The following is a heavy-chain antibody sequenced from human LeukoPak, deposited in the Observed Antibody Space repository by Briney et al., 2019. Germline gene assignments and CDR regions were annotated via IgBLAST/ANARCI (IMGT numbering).Heavy chain of an antibody. J-gene: IGHJ6*02. D-gene: IGHD3-10*01. CDR1: GGSISSYY. Sequence: KASETLSLTCTVSGGSISSYYWSWIRQPAGKGLEWIGRIYASGNTHYNPSLKSRVAMSVDTSKNQFSLKLSSVTAADTAVYYCARLVEMVRGVIIDYYYGMDVWGQGTTVTVSS. V-gene: IGHV4-4*07. CDR2: IYASGNT. CDR3: ARLVEMVRGVIIDYYYGMDV.